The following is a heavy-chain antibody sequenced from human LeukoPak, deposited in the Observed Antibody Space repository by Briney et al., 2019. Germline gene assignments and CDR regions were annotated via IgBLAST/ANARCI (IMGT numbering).Heavy chain of an antibody. CDR1: GYTFTGYY. J-gene: IGHJ4*02. CDR2: INPNSWCT. CDR3: PRVYDLDNDY. Sequence: GASVKVSCKASGYTFTGYYMHWVRQAPGQGLEWMGRINPNSWCTNSAQKFRGRLTLTRDTSINTASMEVSRLRSGDTHVFFCPRVYDLDNDYGGQGTLVTVSS. V-gene: IGHV1-2*05. D-gene: IGHD3-3*01.